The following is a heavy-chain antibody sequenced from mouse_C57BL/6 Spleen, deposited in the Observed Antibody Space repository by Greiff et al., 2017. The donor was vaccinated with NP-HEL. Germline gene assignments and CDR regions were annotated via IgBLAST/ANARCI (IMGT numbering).Heavy chain of an antibody. CDR1: GFSLTSYG. J-gene: IGHJ4*01. CDR3: AKNGDYGSSLYAMDY. D-gene: IGHD1-1*01. CDR2: IWCGGSK. Sequence: QVHVKQSGPGLVQPSQSLSITCTVSGFSLTSYGVHWVRQPPGKGLEWLGVIWCGGSKDYNAAFISRLSISKDNSKSQVFFKMNSLQADDTAIYYCAKNGDYGSSLYAMDYWGQGTSVTVSS. V-gene: IGHV2-4*01.